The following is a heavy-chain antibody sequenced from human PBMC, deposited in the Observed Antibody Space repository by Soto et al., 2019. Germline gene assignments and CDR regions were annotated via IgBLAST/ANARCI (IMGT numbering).Heavy chain of an antibody. Sequence: ASVKVSCKASGYSFTSYYVHWVRQAPGQGPECMGIINPSDGSTSYAQKFQGRVTMTRDTSTSTVYMELSSLRSEDTAVYYCARGYGSGSYYDYWGQGXLVTVYS. V-gene: IGHV1-46*01. CDR3: ARGYGSGSYYDY. J-gene: IGHJ4*02. D-gene: IGHD3-10*01. CDR1: GYSFTSYY. CDR2: INPSDGST.